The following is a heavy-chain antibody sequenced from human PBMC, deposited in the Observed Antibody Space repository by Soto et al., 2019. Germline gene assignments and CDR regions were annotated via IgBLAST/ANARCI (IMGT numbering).Heavy chain of an antibody. V-gene: IGHV3-33*01. J-gene: IGHJ4*02. CDR3: ARDQTPPRVFDY. D-gene: IGHD2-15*01. CDR1: GFTFSSYG. CDR2: IWYDGSNK. Sequence: QVQLVESGGGVVQPGRSLRLSCAASGFTFSSYGMHGVRQAPGKGLEWVAVIWYDGSNKYYADSVKGRFTISRDNSKNTLYLQMNSLRAEDTAVYYCARDQTPPRVFDYWGQGTLVTVSS.